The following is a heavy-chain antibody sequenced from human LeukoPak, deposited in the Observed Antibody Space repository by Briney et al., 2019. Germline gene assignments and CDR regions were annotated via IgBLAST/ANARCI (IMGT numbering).Heavy chain of an antibody. J-gene: IGHJ4*02. V-gene: IGHV3-30*03. Sequence: GGFLRLSCAASGFTFSSYGMHWVRQAPGKGLEWVAVISYDGSNKYYADSVKGRFTISRDNSKNTLYLQMNSLRAEDTAVYYCALLSRYSSSPDFDYWGQGTLVTVSS. CDR2: ISYDGSNK. CDR3: ALLSRYSSSPDFDY. CDR1: GFTFSSYG. D-gene: IGHD6-13*01.